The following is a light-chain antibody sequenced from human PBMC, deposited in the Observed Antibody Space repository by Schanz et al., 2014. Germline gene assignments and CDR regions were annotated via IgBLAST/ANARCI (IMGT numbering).Light chain of an antibody. J-gene: IGLJ1*01. CDR1: SSDVGTYNY. Sequence: QSALTQPASVSGSPGQSITISCTGTSSDVGTYNYVSWYQQHPGKAPKLMIYDVSNRPSGVSYRFSGSKSGNTASLTVSGLQAEDEADYYCSSYGGNLGVFGTGTKLTVL. CDR3: SSYGGNLGV. V-gene: IGLV2-14*01. CDR2: DVS.